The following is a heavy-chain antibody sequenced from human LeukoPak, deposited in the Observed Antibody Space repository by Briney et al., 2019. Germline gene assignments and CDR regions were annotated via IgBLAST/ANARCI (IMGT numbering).Heavy chain of an antibody. CDR1: GDSFSNYY. CDR3: ASSPRLTTSWFLFDS. J-gene: IGHJ5*01. V-gene: IGHV4-59*08. CDR2: VYYSGST. D-gene: IGHD2-2*01. Sequence: SETLSLTCSVSGDSFSNYYWTWIRQPPGKGLEWIGYVYYSGSTNYNPPLKTRLHLSVDTSKNRFSLKLSSVTAADTAVYYCASSPRLTTSWFLFDSWGHGTLVTVSS.